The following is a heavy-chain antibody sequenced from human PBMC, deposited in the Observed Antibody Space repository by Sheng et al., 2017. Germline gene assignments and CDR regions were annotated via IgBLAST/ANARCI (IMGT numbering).Heavy chain of an antibody. V-gene: IGHV3-30*02. CDR1: GFTFSNYG. D-gene: IGHD3-10*01. Sequence: QVQLVESGGGVVQPGGSLRLSCAASGFTFSNYGMHWVRQAPGKGLEWVAFIRYDGSNKYYADSVKGRFTISRDNPKNTLYLQMNSLRPEDTSVYYCAHLHIYYASGTQVKDVWGTRDHGHR. J-gene: IGHJ6*02. CDR3: AHLHIYYASGTQVKDV. CDR2: IRYDGSNK.